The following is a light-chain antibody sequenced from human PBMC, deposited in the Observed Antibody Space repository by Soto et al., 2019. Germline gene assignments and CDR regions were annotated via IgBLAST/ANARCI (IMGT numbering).Light chain of an antibody. CDR3: QQYSTYPWT. Sequence: DIQMTQSPSSVSASVGDRVTITCRASQGIRNDLGWYQQKPGKAPKVLIFDASSLESGVPSRFSGSGSATESTLTISSLQPDDFATYYCQQYSTYPWTFGQGTKVDIK. CDR1: QGIRND. CDR2: DAS. J-gene: IGKJ1*01. V-gene: IGKV1-17*01.